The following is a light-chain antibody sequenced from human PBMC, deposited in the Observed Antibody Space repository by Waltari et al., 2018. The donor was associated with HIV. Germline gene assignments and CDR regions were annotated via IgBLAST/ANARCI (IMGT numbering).Light chain of an antibody. CDR3: QVWDSSSDHVV. CDR1: NIGSKS. Sequence: SYVLTQPPSVSVDPGKTARITCGGNNIGSKSVHWYQQKPGQAPVLVIYDDSDRPSGLPERFSGSNSGNTATLTSSRVEAGDEADYYCQVWDSSSDHVVFGGGTKLTV. J-gene: IGLJ2*01. CDR2: DDS. V-gene: IGLV3-21*04.